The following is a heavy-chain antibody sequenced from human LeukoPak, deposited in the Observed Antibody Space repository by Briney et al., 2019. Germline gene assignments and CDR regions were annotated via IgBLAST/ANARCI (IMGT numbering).Heavy chain of an antibody. J-gene: IGHJ6*03. CDR2: ISTSGST. CDR3: ARCLGYYDSSADYMDV. Sequence: SETLSLTCTVSGGSISSYYWSWIRQPAGKGLESIGHISTSGSTNYNPSLKSRVTMSVDTSKNQFSLKLSSVTAADTAVYYCARCLGYYDSSADYMDVWGKGTTVTVSS. CDR1: GGSISSYY. D-gene: IGHD3-22*01. V-gene: IGHV4-4*07.